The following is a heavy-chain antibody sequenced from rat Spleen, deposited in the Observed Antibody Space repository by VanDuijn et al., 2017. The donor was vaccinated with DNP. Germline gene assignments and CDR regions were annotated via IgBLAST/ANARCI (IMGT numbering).Heavy chain of an antibody. J-gene: IGHJ4*01. V-gene: IGHV2-63*01. CDR2: MWYDGDT. D-gene: IGHD1-11*01. Sequence: QVQLKESGPGLVQPSETLSLTCTVSGFPLTSYSVSWVRQPSGKGPEWMGRMWYDGDTAYNSALKSRLSISRDTSKNQVFLKMNSLQTDDTGTYYCTRVKGGYLYAMDAWGQGTSVTVSS. CDR3: TRVKGGYLYAMDA. CDR1: GFPLTSYS.